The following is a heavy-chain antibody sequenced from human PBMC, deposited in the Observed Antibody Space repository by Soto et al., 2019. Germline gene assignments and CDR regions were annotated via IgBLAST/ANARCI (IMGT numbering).Heavy chain of an antibody. CDR3: ARDRVPNSGYDFYDAFDI. D-gene: IGHD5-12*01. CDR2: IYSGGST. V-gene: IGHV3-66*01. J-gene: IGHJ3*02. Sequence: GGSLRLSCAASGFTVSSNYMSWVRQAPGKGLEWVSVIYSGGSTYYADSVKGRFTISRDNSKNTLYLQMNSLRAEDTAVYYCARDRVPNSGYDFYDAFDIWGQGTMVTVSS. CDR1: GFTVSSNY.